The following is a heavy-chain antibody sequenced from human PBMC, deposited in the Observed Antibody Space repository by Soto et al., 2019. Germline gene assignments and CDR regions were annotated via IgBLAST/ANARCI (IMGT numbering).Heavy chain of an antibody. Sequence: LGGSLRLSCAASGFTFSSYAMSWVRQAPGKGLEWVSAISGSGGSTYYADSVKGRFTISRDNSKNTLYLQMNSLRAEDTAVYYCATYYYDSSGYYELGGYDAFDIWGQGTMVTVSS. CDR2: ISGSGGST. CDR1: GFTFSSYA. D-gene: IGHD3-22*01. V-gene: IGHV3-23*01. J-gene: IGHJ3*02. CDR3: ATYYYDSSGYYELGGYDAFDI.